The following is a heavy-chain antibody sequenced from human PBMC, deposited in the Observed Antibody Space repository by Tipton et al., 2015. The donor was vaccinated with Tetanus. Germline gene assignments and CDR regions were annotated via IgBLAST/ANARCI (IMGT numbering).Heavy chain of an antibody. CDR3: ARTTVTTYGVDAFDI. V-gene: IGHV1-2*02. J-gene: IGHJ3*02. Sequence: QLVQSGAEVKKPGASVKVSCKASGYTFTGYYMHWVRQAPGQGLEWMGWINPNSGGTNYAQKFQGRVTMTRDTSISTAYMELSRLRSDDTAVYYCARTTVTTYGVDAFDIWGQGTMVTVSS. CDR2: INPNSGGT. CDR1: GYTFTGYY. D-gene: IGHD4-17*01.